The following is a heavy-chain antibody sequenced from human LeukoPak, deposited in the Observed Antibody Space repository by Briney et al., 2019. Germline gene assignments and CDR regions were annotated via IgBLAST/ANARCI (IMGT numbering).Heavy chain of an antibody. V-gene: IGHV3-74*01. CDR1: GFSFGSYW. CDR3: ARGSKRRGGLGVRHLYYALDV. D-gene: IGHD3-10*01. J-gene: IGHJ6*02. CDR2: IDSGGSTT. Sequence: GSLRLSCAASGFSFGSYWMHWVRQAPGQGLVWVSRIDSGGSTTTYAAAERGRFTISRDNAKNTLYLQMTSLRSEDTAIYYCARGSKRRGGLGVRHLYYALDVWGQGTTVIVSS.